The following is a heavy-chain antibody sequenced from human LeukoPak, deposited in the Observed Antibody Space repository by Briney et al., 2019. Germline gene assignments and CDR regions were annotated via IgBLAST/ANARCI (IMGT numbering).Heavy chain of an antibody. J-gene: IGHJ4*02. D-gene: IGHD3-22*01. CDR1: GYTFTGYY. CDR3: ARDYFRSSGYPDY. V-gene: IGHV1-2*02. Sequence: GASVMVSCKASGYTFTGYYMHWVRQAPGQGLEWMGWINPNSGGTNYAQKFQGRVTMTRDTSISTAYMELSRLRSDDTAVYYCARDYFRSSGYPDYWGQGTLVTVSS. CDR2: INPNSGGT.